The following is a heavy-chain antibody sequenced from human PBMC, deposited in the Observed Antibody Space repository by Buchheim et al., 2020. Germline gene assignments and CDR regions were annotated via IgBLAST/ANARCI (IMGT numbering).Heavy chain of an antibody. CDR2: VHPHNGHT. CDR1: GYTFSNYH. Sequence: QVQLVQSGAEVKKPGASVKVSCKASGYTFSNYHINWVRQATGQGPEWMGWVHPHNGHTGYSQKFPGRVTMTRNTSISTGHMELSSLRSEDTAVYYCARALTSPDMGVFDPWGQGTL. D-gene: IGHD3-16*01. CDR3: ARALTSPDMGVFDP. V-gene: IGHV1-8*01. J-gene: IGHJ5*02.